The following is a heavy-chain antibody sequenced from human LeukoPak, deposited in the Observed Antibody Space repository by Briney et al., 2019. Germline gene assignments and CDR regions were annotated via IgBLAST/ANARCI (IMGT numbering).Heavy chain of an antibody. D-gene: IGHD1-26*01. Sequence: GASVKVCCKSYGYTFDSFDINWVRQATGQGLEWMGWMNPNSGNTGNAQKVQDRVTMTTNTSISTAYMELSSLRSEDTAVYNCARGSYTGTYLVDFCGQGTLVTVSS. J-gene: IGHJ4*02. CDR1: GYTFDSFD. V-gene: IGHV1-8*01. CDR2: MNPNSGNT. CDR3: ARGSYTGTYLVDF.